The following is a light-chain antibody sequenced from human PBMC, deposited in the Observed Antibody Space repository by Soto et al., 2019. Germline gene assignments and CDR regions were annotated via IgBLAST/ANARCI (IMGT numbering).Light chain of an antibody. J-gene: IGKJ5*01. CDR3: QQYGSSPPSST. V-gene: IGKV3-20*01. CDR1: QSVSTN. CDR2: GAS. Sequence: PGDRATLSCRASQSVSTNFAWYLQKPGQAPRLLIYGASSRATGIPDRFSGRGSGTDFTLTISRLEPEDFAVYYCQQYGSSPPSSTFGQGTRLE.